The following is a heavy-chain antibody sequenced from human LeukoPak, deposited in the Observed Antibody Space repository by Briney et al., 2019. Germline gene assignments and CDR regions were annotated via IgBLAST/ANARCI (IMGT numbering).Heavy chain of an antibody. CDR2: IYYSGST. D-gene: IGHD3-9*01. CDR3: ARADYDILAGYPLSYYFDF. Sequence: PSETLSLNCSVSGGSISSFYWSWIRQRPGKGLEWCGYIYYSGSTNYNPSLKGRVTISVDTSISTSYLKLSSVTAADTAVYYCARADYDILAGYPLSYYFDFWGQGTLVTVSS. CDR1: GGSISSFY. J-gene: IGHJ4*02. V-gene: IGHV4-59*08.